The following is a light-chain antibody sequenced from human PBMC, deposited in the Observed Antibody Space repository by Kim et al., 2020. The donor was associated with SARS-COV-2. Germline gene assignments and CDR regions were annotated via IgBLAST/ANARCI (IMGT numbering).Light chain of an antibody. J-gene: IGLJ3*02. CDR1: NIGSKN. Sequence: SYELTQPLSLSVALGQTASLTCAGNNIGSKNVHWYQQRNPGQAPVLVIYRDNHRPSGIPERFSGSNSGNSATLTISGAQGGDEADYYCQIWDNGIRVFGG. CDR3: QIWDNGIRV. CDR2: RDN. V-gene: IGLV3-9*01.